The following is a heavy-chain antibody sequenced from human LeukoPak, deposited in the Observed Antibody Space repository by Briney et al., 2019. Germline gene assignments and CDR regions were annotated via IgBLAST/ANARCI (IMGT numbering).Heavy chain of an antibody. D-gene: IGHD6-13*01. V-gene: IGHV3-23*01. CDR1: GFTFSSYG. CDR3: AKLQKIGSSSIYPRGYFDY. Sequence: GGSLRLSCAASGFTFSSYGMSWVRQAPGKGLGWVSAISGSGGSTYYADSVKGRFTISRDNSKNTLYLQMNSLRAEDTAVYYCAKLQKIGSSSIYPRGYFDYWGQGTLVTVSS. J-gene: IGHJ4*02. CDR2: ISGSGGST.